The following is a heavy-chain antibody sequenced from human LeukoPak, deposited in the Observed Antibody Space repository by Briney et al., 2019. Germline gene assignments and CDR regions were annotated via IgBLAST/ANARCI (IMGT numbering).Heavy chain of an antibody. D-gene: IGHD1-26*01. CDR1: GYTFTSYD. Sequence: ASVKVSCKASGYTFTSYDIHWVRQATGQGLEWMGRMNPNRGDTDYAQKFQGRVTMTRDTSISTAYMELSRLRSDDTAVYYCARSKVGATGCLDYWGQGTLVTVSS. J-gene: IGHJ4*02. CDR2: MNPNRGDT. CDR3: ARSKVGATGCLDY. V-gene: IGHV1-8*01.